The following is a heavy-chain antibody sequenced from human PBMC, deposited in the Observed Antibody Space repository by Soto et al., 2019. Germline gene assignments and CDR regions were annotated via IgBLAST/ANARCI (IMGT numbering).Heavy chain of an antibody. J-gene: IGHJ1*01. V-gene: IGHV3-23*01. CDR2: IGGGGTT. CDR3: VKGFWGDD. CDR1: GFTFSRHD. D-gene: IGHD3-3*01. Sequence: EVQLLESGGGLVQPGGSLRLSCAASGFTFSRHDMTWVRQAPGKGLEWVSGIGGGGTTNYADSVKGRFTISRDTSSNTLSLQMNSLRAEDTALYYCVKGFWGDDWGQGTLVTLSS.